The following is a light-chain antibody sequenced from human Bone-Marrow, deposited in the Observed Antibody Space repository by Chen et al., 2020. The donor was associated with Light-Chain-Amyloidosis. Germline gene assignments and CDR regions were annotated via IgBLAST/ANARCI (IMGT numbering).Light chain of an antibody. CDR3: QVWDRSSDRPV. Sequence: SYVLSKQSSVSVAPGQTATIACGGNNIGSTSVHCYQQTPGQAPLLVVYDDSDRPSGIPERLSGSNSGNTATLTISRVEAGDEADYYCQVWDRSSDRPVFGGGTKLTVL. CDR1: NIGSTS. V-gene: IGLV3-21*02. CDR2: DDS. J-gene: IGLJ3*02.